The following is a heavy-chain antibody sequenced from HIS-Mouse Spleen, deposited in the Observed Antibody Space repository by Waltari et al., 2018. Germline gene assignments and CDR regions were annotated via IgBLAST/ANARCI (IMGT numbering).Heavy chain of an antibody. J-gene: IGHJ4*02. V-gene: IGHV3-21*01. CDR2: ISISSSYI. CDR3: ARGGSYSDLDY. D-gene: IGHD1-26*01. CDR1: GFTCRTYS. Sequence: EVQLVESGGGLVKPGGSLSISCPASGFTCRTYSINWVLQAPGKGLEWVSSISISSSYIYYADSVKGRFTISRDNAKNSLYLQMNSLRAEDTAVYYCARGGSYSDLDYWGQGTLVTVSS.